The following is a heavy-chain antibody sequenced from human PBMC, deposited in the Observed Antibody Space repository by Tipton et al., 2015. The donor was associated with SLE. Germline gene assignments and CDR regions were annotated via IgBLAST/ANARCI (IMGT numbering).Heavy chain of an antibody. CDR2: ISDSGTFT. CDR1: GFTFSDYY. Sequence: SLRLSCAASGFTFSDYYMSWIRQAPGKGLEWVSYISDSGTFTTYADSVKGRFTISRDNSKNTLYLQMNSLRAEDTAVYYCARETEGYDSPDYWGQGTLVTVSS. V-gene: IGHV3-11*06. D-gene: IGHD3-22*01. J-gene: IGHJ4*02. CDR3: ARETEGYDSPDY.